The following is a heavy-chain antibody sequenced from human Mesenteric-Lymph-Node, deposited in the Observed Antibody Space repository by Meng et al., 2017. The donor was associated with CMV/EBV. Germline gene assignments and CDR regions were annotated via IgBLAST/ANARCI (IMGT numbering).Heavy chain of an antibody. J-gene: IGHJ6*02. D-gene: IGHD2-2*01. CDR1: GYTFTGYY. Sequence: ASVKVSCKASGYTFTGYYMHWLRQAPGQGLEWMGWINPNSGGTNYAQKFQGRVTMTRDTSISTAYMELSRLRSDDTAVYYCARSYIVVVPAEDYGMDVWGQGTTVTVSS. V-gene: IGHV1-2*02. CDR2: INPNSGGT. CDR3: ARSYIVVVPAEDYGMDV.